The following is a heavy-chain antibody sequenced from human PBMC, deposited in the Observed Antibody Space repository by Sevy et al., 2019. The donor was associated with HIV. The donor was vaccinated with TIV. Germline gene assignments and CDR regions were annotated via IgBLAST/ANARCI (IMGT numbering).Heavy chain of an antibody. Sequence: SETLSLTCTVAGGSISSYYWSWIRQPPGKGLEWIGYIYYSGSTNYNPSLKNRVTISVDTSKNQFSLKLSSVTAADTAVYYCARDMLGYCSSTSCYAEGYFDYWGQGTLVTVSS. D-gene: IGHD2-2*01. V-gene: IGHV4-59*01. CDR2: IYYSGST. CDR1: GGSISSYY. CDR3: ARDMLGYCSSTSCYAEGYFDY. J-gene: IGHJ4*02.